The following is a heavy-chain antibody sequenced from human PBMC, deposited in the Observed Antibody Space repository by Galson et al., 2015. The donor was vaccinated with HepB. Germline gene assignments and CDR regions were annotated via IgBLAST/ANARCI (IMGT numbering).Heavy chain of an antibody. Sequence: SLRLSCAASGFTFSSYGMHWVRQAPGKGLEWVAVISYDGSNKYYADSVKGRFTISRDNSKNTLYLQMNSLRAEDTAVYYCAKGGADGGILWFGELFHTDSYFDYWGQGTLVTVSS. J-gene: IGHJ4*02. D-gene: IGHD3-10*01. V-gene: IGHV3-30*18. CDR1: GFTFSSYG. CDR2: ISYDGSNK. CDR3: AKGGADGGILWFGELFHTDSYFDY.